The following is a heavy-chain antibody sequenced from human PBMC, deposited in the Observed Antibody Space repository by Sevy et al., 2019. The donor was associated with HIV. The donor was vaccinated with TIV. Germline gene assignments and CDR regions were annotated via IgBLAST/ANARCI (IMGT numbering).Heavy chain of an antibody. Sequence: GESLKISCKGSGYSFTSYWIGWVRQMPGKGLEWMGIIYPGDSDTRYSPSFQGQVTIPADKSISTAYLQRSSLKASDTAMYYCARQASRFLEWTGYFDYWGQGTLVTISS. CDR1: GYSFTSYW. CDR3: ARQASRFLEWTGYFDY. J-gene: IGHJ4*02. CDR2: IYPGDSDT. V-gene: IGHV5-51*01. D-gene: IGHD3-3*01.